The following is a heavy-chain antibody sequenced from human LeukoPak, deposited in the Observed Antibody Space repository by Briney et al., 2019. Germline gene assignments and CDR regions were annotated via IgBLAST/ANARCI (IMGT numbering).Heavy chain of an antibody. J-gene: IGHJ2*01. CDR1: GGSLSSYY. CDR3: ARHDYGDYLDWYFDL. CDR2: IYYSGST. Sequence: SETLSLTCTVSGGSLSSYYWSWIRQPPGKGLEWIGYIYYSGSTNYNPSLKSRVTISVDTSKNQFSLKLSSVIAADTAVYYCARHDYGDYLDWYFDLWGRGTLVTVSS. V-gene: IGHV4-59*08. D-gene: IGHD4-17*01.